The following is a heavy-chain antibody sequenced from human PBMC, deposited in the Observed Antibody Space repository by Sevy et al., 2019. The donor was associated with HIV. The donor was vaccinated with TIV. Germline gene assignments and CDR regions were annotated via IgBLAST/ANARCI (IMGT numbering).Heavy chain of an antibody. Sequence: ASVKVSCKTSGYTFTNYGVTWVRQAPGQGLEWMGGMSTYNGNTNYAQKYQGRVTMTTDTSTNTVYMELRSLRSVDTAIYYCASVTFLYYIDFWGQGTLVTVSS. CDR1: GYTFTNYG. D-gene: IGHD3-10*01. V-gene: IGHV1-18*01. CDR2: MSTYNGNT. J-gene: IGHJ4*02. CDR3: ASVTFLYYIDF.